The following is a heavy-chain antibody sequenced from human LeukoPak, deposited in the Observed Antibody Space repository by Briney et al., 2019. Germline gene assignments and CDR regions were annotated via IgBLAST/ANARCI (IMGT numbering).Heavy chain of an antibody. CDR1: GGSISGYY. D-gene: IGHD5-12*01. CDR2: IYYRGDT. Sequence: SETLSLTCTVSGGSISGYYWTWIRQPPGEGLEWIGYIYYRGDTNYNPSLKSRVTMSVDTSKNQFSLKLTSVTAADTAVYYCARYSAYNSFDSWGQGTLVTVSS. CDR3: ARYSAYNSFDS. J-gene: IGHJ4*02. V-gene: IGHV4-59*01.